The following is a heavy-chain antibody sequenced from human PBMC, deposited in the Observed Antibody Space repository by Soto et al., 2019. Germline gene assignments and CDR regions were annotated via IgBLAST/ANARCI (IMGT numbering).Heavy chain of an antibody. CDR3: ARDMYYYGSGSYLYYGMDV. CDR1: GGSISSGDYY. CDR2: IYYSGST. V-gene: IGHV4-30-4*01. Sequence: QVQLQESGPGLVKPSQTLSLTCTVSGGSISSGDYYWSWIRQPPGKGLEWIGYIYYSGSTYYNPSCKSRVTISIDTSKNQFALKLSSVTAADTAVYYCARDMYYYGSGSYLYYGMDVWGQGTTVTVSS. J-gene: IGHJ6*02. D-gene: IGHD3-10*01.